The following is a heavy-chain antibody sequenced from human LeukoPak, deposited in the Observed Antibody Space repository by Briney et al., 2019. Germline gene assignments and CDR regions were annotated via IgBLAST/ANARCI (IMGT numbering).Heavy chain of an antibody. CDR2: INAGNGNT. J-gene: IGHJ5*02. V-gene: IGHV1-3*01. Sequence: GASVKVSCKASGYAFTGYYMHWVRQAPGQGLEWMGWINAGNGNTKYSQEFQGRVTITRDTSASTAYMELSSLRSEDTAVYYCARDGYCSSTSCSNWFDPWGQGTLVTVSS. CDR3: ARDGYCSSTSCSNWFDP. D-gene: IGHD2-2*03. CDR1: GYAFTGYY.